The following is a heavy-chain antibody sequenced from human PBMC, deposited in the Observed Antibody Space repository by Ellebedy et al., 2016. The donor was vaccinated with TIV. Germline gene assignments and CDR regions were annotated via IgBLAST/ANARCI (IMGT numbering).Heavy chain of an antibody. CDR2: IKSKTDGGTT. CDR1: GFTFSNAW. J-gene: IGHJ3*02. CDR3: TTGGRYCSSTSCYKPYDAFDI. D-gene: IGHD2-2*02. Sequence: GGSLRLXXAASGFTFSNAWMSWVRQAPGKGLEWVGRIKSKTDGGTTDYAAPVKGRFTISRDDSKNTLYLQMNSLKTEDTAVYYCTTGGRYCSSTSCYKPYDAFDIWGQGTMVTVSS. V-gene: IGHV3-15*01.